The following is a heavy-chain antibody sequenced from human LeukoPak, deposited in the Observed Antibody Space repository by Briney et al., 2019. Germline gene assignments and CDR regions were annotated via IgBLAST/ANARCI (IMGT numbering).Heavy chain of an antibody. CDR2: IYYSGST. CDR3: ARGVVYYYYGMDV. CDR1: GGSISSYY. J-gene: IGHJ6*02. D-gene: IGHD3-3*01. Sequence: NPSETLSLTCTVSGGSISSYYWSWIRQPPGKGLEWIGYIYYSGSTNYNPSLKSRVTISVDTSKNQFSLKLSSVTAADTAVYYCARGVVYYYYGMDVWGQGTTVTVS. V-gene: IGHV4-59*01.